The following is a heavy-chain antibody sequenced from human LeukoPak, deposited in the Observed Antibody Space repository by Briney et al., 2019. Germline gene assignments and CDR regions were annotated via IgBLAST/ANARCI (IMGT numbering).Heavy chain of an antibody. CDR3: AREGHMWLQLNWLDY. V-gene: IGHV1-46*01. CDR2: INPSGGST. Sequence: ASVKVSCKASGYTFTSYYMHWVRQAPGQGLEWMGIINPSGGSTSYAQKFQGRVTMTRDTSTSTVYMELSSLRSEDTAVYYCAREGHMWLQLNWLDYWGQGTLVTVSS. J-gene: IGHJ4*02. D-gene: IGHD5-24*01. CDR1: GYTFTSYY.